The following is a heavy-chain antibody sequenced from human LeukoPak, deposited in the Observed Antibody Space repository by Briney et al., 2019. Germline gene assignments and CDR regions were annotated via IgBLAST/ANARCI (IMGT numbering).Heavy chain of an antibody. J-gene: IGHJ6*02. Sequence: PGGSLRPSCAASGFTFSSYAMSWVRQAPGKGLEWVSAISGSGGSTYYADSVKGRFTISRDNSKNTLYLQMNSLRAEDTAVYYRAKDWGIAAAATSHYYYYGMDVWGQGTTVTVSS. CDR1: GFTFSSYA. CDR3: AKDWGIAAAATSHYYYYGMDV. CDR2: ISGSGGST. V-gene: IGHV3-23*01. D-gene: IGHD6-13*01.